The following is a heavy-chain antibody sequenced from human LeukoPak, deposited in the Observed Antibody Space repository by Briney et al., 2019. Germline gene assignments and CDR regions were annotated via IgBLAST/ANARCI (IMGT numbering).Heavy chain of an antibody. CDR3: ARDIGIAVAGTLGY. CDR2: ISAYNGNT. V-gene: IGHV1-18*01. J-gene: IGHJ4*02. D-gene: IGHD6-19*01. CDR1: GYTFTSYD. Sequence: ASVKVSCKASGYTFTSYDINWVRQATGQGLEWMGWISAYNGNTNYAQKLQGRVTMTTDTSTSTAYMELRSLRSDDTAVYYCARDIGIAVAGTLGYWGQGTLVTVSS.